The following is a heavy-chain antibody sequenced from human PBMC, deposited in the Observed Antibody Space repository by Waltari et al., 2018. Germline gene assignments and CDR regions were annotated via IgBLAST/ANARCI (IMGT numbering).Heavy chain of an antibody. Sequence: EVQLVESGGGLVQPGGSLRLPGAVSGFLYNDYWLDWVRQAPGQGLVWVSRIKSDGTNIKYADSVRGRFTISRDSAKNTFYLQMNSLRVEDTAVYYCTRNPGYWGQGTLVTVAS. D-gene: IGHD2-15*01. J-gene: IGHJ4*02. CDR1: GFLYNDYW. CDR2: IKSDGTNI. V-gene: IGHV3-74*03. CDR3: TRNPGY.